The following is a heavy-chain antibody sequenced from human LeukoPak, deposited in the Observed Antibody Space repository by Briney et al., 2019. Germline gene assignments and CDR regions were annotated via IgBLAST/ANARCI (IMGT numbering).Heavy chain of an antibody. Sequence: ASVKVSCKASGGTFSSYAISWVRQAPGQGLEWVGGIIPIFGTANYAQKFQGRVTITTDESTSTAYMELSSLRSEDTAVYYCASRRGYSYDRPFDDWGQGTLVTVSS. CDR1: GGTFSSYA. V-gene: IGHV1-69*05. D-gene: IGHD5-18*01. CDR2: IIPIFGTA. CDR3: ASRRGYSYDRPFDD. J-gene: IGHJ4*02.